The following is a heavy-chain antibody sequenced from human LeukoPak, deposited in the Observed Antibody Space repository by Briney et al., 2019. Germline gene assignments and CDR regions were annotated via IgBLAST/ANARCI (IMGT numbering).Heavy chain of an antibody. D-gene: IGHD1-1*01. CDR1: GFTFSNYA. CDR2: ISYDGSNK. V-gene: IGHV3-30-3*01. J-gene: IGHJ5*02. CDR3: ARDSRKGYDPRGWFDP. Sequence: GGSLRLSCAASGFTFSNYAMHWVRQAPGKGLEWVAVISYDGSNKYYADSVKGRFTISRDNSKNTLYLQMNSLRAEDTAVYYCARDSRKGYDPRGWFDPWGQGTLVTVSS.